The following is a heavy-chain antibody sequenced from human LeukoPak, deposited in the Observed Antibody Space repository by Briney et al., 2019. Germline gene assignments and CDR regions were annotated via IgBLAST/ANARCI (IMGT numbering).Heavy chain of an antibody. J-gene: IGHJ4*02. V-gene: IGHV1-69*05. D-gene: IGHD3-16*01. CDR1: GGTFSSYA. CDR2: IIPIFGTA. CDR3: ARLFLSQRRNSVPDDY. Sequence: SVKVSCKASGGTFSSYAISWVRQAPGQGLEWMGGIIPIFGTANYAQKFQGRVTITTDESTSTAYMELSSLRSEDTAVYYCARLFLSQRRNSVPDDYWGQGTLVTVSS.